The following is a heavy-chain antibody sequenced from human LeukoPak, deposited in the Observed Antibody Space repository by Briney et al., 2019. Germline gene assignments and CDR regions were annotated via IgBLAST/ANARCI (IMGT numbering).Heavy chain of an antibody. J-gene: IGHJ6*03. Sequence: GGSLRLSCAASGFIFNGYNMNWVRQAPGKGLGWNSYITSSSSSNSYADSVKGRFSISRDNAKNSLYLQMKNLRAADTAVYYCVRTHPLCYMDVWGKGTTVTVSS. V-gene: IGHV3-48*01. CDR2: ITSSSSSN. CDR1: GFIFNGYN. CDR3: VRTHPLCYMDV.